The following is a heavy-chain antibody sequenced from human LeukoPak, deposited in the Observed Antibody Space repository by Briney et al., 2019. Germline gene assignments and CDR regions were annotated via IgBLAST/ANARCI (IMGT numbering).Heavy chain of an antibody. CDR2: ISGSGGNT. CDR1: GFTFSSYT. D-gene: IGHD3-22*01. CDR3: AKAKCYVSSGYCPFDY. Sequence: PGGSLRLSCAASGFTFSSYTMSWVRQAPGKGLEWVSAISGSGGNTYYADSVKGRFTISRDNSKSTLYLQMNSLRAEDTAVYYCAKAKCYVSSGYCPFDYWGQGTLVTVSS. J-gene: IGHJ4*02. V-gene: IGHV3-23*01.